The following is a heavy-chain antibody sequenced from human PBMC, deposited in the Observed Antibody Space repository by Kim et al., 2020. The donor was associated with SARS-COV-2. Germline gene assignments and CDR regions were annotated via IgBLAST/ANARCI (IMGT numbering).Heavy chain of an antibody. Sequence: SETLSLTCDVSGASILTSSYHWGWIRQPPGKGLEWIGNIYHSGSSYGNPSLKSRLTISVDTSKNQFSLKLTSVTAADTAVYYCARESHFDSTAFLYWGQG. CDR2: IYHSGSS. V-gene: IGHV4-39*07. J-gene: IGHJ4*02. CDR1: GASILTSSYH. CDR3: ARESHFDSTAFLY. D-gene: IGHD2-21*02.